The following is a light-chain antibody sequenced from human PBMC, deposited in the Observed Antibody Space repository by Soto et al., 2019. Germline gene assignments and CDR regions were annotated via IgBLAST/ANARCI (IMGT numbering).Light chain of an antibody. CDR3: SSYTTSSTVV. Sequence: QSVLTQPASVFGSPGQSITIPCTGTSSDVGGYNFVSWYQQLPGKAPKLMIYEVTSRPSGVSNRFSGSKSGNTASLTISGLQPEDEADYYCSSYTTSSTVVFGTGTKLTVL. CDR1: SSDVGGYNF. J-gene: IGLJ1*01. V-gene: IGLV2-14*03. CDR2: EVT.